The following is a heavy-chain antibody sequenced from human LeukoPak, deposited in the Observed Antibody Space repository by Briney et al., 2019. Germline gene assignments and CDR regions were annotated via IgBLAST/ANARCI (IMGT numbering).Heavy chain of an antibody. CDR3: ARGSVRGGKKYYFDY. J-gene: IGHJ4*02. Sequence: ASVKVSCKASGYTLTSYGISWVRQAPGHGLEWMGGIIPIFGTANYAQKFQGRVTITADESTSTAYMELSSLRSEDTAVYYWARGSVRGGKKYYFDYWGQGTLVTVSS. CDR1: GYTLTSYG. V-gene: IGHV1-69*13. CDR2: IIPIFGTA. D-gene: IGHD4-23*01.